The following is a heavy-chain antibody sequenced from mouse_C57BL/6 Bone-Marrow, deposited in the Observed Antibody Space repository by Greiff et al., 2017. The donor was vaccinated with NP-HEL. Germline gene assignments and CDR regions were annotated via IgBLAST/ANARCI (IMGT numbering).Heavy chain of an antibody. V-gene: IGHV1-82*01. CDR3: ARLGGDYWYFDV. CDR1: GYAFSSSW. J-gene: IGHJ1*03. Sequence: VQLQESGPELVKPGASVKLSCKASGYAFSSSWMNWVKQRPGKGLEWIGRIYPGDGDTNYTENFKGQSTLTAATSSSTAYMQLSSLTSEDSAVYFGARLGGDYWYFDVWGTGTTGTVSS. CDR2: IYPGDGDT.